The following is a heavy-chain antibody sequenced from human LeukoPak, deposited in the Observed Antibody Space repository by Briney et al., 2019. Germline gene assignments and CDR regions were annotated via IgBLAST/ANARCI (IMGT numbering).Heavy chain of an antibody. J-gene: IGHJ6*02. Sequence: ASVKVSCKASGGTFSSYAISWVRQAPGQGLEWMGRIIPILGIANYAQKFQGRVTITADKSTSTAYMELSSLRSEDTAVYYCAREWGVPAADYYGMDVWGQGTTVTVSS. CDR3: AREWGVPAADYYGMDV. D-gene: IGHD2-2*01. V-gene: IGHV1-69*04. CDR1: GGTFSSYA. CDR2: IIPILGIA.